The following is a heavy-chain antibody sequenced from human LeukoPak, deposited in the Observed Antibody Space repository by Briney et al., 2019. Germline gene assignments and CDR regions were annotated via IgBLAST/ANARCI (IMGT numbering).Heavy chain of an antibody. CDR2: IYSGGST. J-gene: IGHJ4*02. Sequence: PGGSLRLSCAASGFTFSTYWMSWVRQAPGRGLDWVSIIYSGGSTYYADSVKGRFTISRDNSKNTLYLQMNSLTGDDTAVYYCARVRSYDSSGWPNYFFDKWGQGALVTVSS. V-gene: IGHV3-53*01. CDR1: GFTFSTYW. D-gene: IGHD3-22*01. CDR3: ARVRSYDSSGWPNYFFDK.